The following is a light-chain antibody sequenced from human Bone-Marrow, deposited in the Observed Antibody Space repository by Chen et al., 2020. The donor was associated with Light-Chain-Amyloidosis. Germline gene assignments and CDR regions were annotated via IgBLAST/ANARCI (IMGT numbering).Light chain of an antibody. Sequence: DIQMTQSPSSLSASVGDRITITCRASQYIGIYLAWFQKKPGKAPKSLIYGASTLQSGVPSKFSGSGSGTDFTLTINSLQPEDFATYFCQQYNSRPPTFGGGTKVEIK. J-gene: IGKJ4*01. V-gene: IGKV1-16*02. CDR3: QQYNSRPPT. CDR1: QYIGIY. CDR2: GAS.